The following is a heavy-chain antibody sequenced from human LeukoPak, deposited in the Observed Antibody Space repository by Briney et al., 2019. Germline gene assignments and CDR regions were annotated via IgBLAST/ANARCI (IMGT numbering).Heavy chain of an antibody. CDR2: IRSKAYGGTT. V-gene: IGHV3-49*04. CDR3: TRENRTYYHGSGNLY. CDR1: GFTFGDYA. Sequence: GGSLRLSCTASGFTFGDYAMSWVRQAPGKGLEWVGFIRSKAYGGTTEYAASVKGRFTISRDDSKSIAYLQMNSLKTEDTAVYYCTRENRTYYHGSGNLYWGQGTLVTVSS. J-gene: IGHJ4*02. D-gene: IGHD3-10*01.